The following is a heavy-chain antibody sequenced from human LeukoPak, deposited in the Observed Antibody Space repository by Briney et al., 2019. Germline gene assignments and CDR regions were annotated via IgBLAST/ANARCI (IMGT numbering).Heavy chain of an antibody. V-gene: IGHV1-69*04. CDR2: IIPIFGIA. CDR1: GGTFGSYA. Sequence: SSVKVSCKASGGTFGSYAISWVRQAPGQGLEWMGRIIPIFGIANYAQKFQGRVTITADKSTSTAYMELSSLRSEDTAVYYCARTLGVGASDYWGQGTLVTVSS. CDR3: ARTLGVGASDY. D-gene: IGHD1-26*01. J-gene: IGHJ4*02.